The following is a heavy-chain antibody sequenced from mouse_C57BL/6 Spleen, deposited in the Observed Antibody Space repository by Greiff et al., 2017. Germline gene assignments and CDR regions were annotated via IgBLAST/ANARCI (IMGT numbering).Heavy chain of an antibody. CDR3: AREGSY. V-gene: IGHV1-69*01. Sequence: QVQLKQPGAELVMPGASVKLSCKASGYTFTSYWMHWVKQRPGQGLEWIGEIDPSDSYTNYNQKFKGKSTLTVDKSSSTAYMQLSSLTSEDSAVYYCAREGSYWGQGTLVTVSA. CDR2: IDPSDSYT. J-gene: IGHJ3*01. CDR1: GYTFTSYW.